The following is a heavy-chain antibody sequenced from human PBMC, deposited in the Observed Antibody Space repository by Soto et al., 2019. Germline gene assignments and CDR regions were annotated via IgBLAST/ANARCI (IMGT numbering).Heavy chain of an antibody. Sequence: QVQLVESGGGVVQPGRSLRLSCAASGFIFSGYAMHWVRQAPGKGLEWVAVISHDGNTKYYADSVKGRFTVSRDNSKNTLYVQMNNLSAEDTAMYYCAKETSAYEIDYWGQGTLVNVSS. CDR2: ISHDGNTK. CDR3: AKETSAYEIDY. V-gene: IGHV3-30-3*01. CDR1: GFIFSGYA. D-gene: IGHD5-12*01. J-gene: IGHJ4*02.